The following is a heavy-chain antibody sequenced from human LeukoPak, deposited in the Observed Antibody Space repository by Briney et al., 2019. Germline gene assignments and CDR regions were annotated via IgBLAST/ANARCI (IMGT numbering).Heavy chain of an antibody. D-gene: IGHD2-15*01. Sequence: QPGGSLRLSCASSGFTFSFYWMHWVRQAPGKGLVWVSRINNDGRSTSYAGSVKGRFTISRDNAKNTLYLQMSSLRAEDTAVYYCARDNEYCTGGTCRLDYWGQGALVTVSS. J-gene: IGHJ4*02. CDR1: GFTFSFYW. CDR3: ARDNEYCTGGTCRLDY. CDR2: INNDGRST. V-gene: IGHV3-74*01.